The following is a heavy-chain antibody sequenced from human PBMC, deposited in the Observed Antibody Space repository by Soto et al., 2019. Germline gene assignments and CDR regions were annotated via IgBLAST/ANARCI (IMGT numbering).Heavy chain of an antibody. Sequence: GGSLRLSCAASGFTFSNAWMNWVRQAPGKGLEWVGRIKSKTGGGTTDYAAPVKGRFTISRDDSKNTLYLQMNSLKTEDTAVYYCTTDFDDSSGYTIYYYYGMDVWGQGSTVTVSS. CDR3: TTDFDDSSGYTIYYYYGMDV. D-gene: IGHD3-22*01. CDR1: GFTFSNAW. V-gene: IGHV3-15*07. CDR2: IKSKTGGGTT. J-gene: IGHJ6*02.